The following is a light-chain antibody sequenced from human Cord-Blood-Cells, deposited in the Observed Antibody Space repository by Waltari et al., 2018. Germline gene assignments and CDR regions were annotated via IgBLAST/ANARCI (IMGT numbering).Light chain of an antibody. CDR2: KDS. CDR3: YSAADNNVV. CDR1: VLAKKY. J-gene: IGLJ2*01. Sequence: SYELTQPSSVSVSPGQTARITCSGDVLAKKYARWFQQKPGQAPVLVIYKDSGRPSGIPGRFSGSSSGTTVTLTIRGAQVEDEADYYCYSAADNNVVFGGGTKLTVL. V-gene: IGLV3-27*01.